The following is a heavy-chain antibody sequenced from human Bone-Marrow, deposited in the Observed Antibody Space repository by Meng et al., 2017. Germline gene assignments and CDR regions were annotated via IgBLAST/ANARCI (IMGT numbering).Heavy chain of an antibody. CDR3: NWNDFGDY. D-gene: IGHD1-1*01. J-gene: IGHJ4*02. CDR1: GFTFSNAW. Sequence: VKVVGSGGGLVRPGGSLRLSCAASGFTFSNAWMSWVRQAPGRGLEWVARIKSKTDGETPDYAAPVKGRFTISRDDSKNTLYLQMHSLKTEDTAVYYCNWNDFGDYWGQGALVTVSS. V-gene: IGHV3-15*01. CDR2: IKSKTDGETP.